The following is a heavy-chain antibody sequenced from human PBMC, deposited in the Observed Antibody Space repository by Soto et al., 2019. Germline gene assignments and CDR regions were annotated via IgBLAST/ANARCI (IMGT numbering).Heavy chain of an antibody. Sequence: QITLKESGPTLVTPPQTLTLTCTFSWFSLSTSGVAVGWIRHPPGKALEWLAVIYWDDDKDYSPSLKRRLTITKYISKNQVVLKMTKMDPVETATYYCAHQVREVYTYLVYFGYCGQGPLVAVSA. V-gene: IGHV2-5*02. J-gene: IGHJ4*02. D-gene: IGHD2-2*02. CDR2: IYWDDDK. CDR3: AHQVREVYTYLVYFGY. CDR1: WFSLSTSGVA.